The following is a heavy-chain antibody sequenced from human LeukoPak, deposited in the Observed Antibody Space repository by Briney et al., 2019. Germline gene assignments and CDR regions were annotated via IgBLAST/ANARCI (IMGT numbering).Heavy chain of an antibody. CDR2: ISAYNGNT. J-gene: IGHJ4*02. V-gene: IGHV1-18*04. D-gene: IGHD3-10*01. CDR1: GYTFTSYY. Sequence: GASVKVSCKASGYTFTSYYMHWVRQAPGQGLEWMGWISAYNGNTNYAQKLQGRVTMTTDTSTSTAYMELRSLRSDDTAVYYCARDNGSGSSFDYWGQGTLVTVSS. CDR3: ARDNGSGSSFDY.